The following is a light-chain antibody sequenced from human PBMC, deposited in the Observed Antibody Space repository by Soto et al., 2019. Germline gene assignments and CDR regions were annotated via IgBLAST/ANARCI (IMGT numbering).Light chain of an antibody. CDR1: QSVSSN. CDR2: GAS. Sequence: EIVMTQSPANLSVSPGERATLSCRASQSVSSNLAWYQQKPGQAPRLLIYGASTRATGVPARFSGSGSGTDFTLTISSLQPDDFATYYCQHYNSYSEAFGQGTKVDIK. CDR3: QHYNSYSEA. V-gene: IGKV3-15*01. J-gene: IGKJ1*01.